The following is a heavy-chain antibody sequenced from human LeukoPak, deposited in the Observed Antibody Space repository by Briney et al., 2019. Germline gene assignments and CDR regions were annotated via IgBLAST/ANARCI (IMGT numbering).Heavy chain of an antibody. Sequence: GGSLRLSCAASGFTFSSYWMHWVRQAPGKGLVWVSRINSDGSSTSYADPVKGRFTISRDNAKNTLYLQMNSLRAEDMALYYCAKDRDYDSSGYIDYWGQGTLVTVSS. CDR1: GFTFSSYW. J-gene: IGHJ4*02. D-gene: IGHD3-22*01. V-gene: IGHV3-74*01. CDR2: INSDGSST. CDR3: AKDRDYDSSGYIDY.